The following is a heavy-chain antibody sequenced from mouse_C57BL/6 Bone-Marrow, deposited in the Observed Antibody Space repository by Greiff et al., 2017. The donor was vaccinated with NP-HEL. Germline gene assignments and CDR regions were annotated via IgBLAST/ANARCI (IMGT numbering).Heavy chain of an antibody. CDR3: AAGAYWYFDV. Sequence: QVQLKESGPELVKPGASVKISCKASGYAFSSSWMNWVKQRPGKGLEWIGRIYPGDGDTNYNGKFKGKATLTADKSSSTAYMQLRSLTSEDSAVYFCAAGAYWYFDVWGTGTTVTVSS. CDR1: GYAFSSSW. D-gene: IGHD3-1*01. J-gene: IGHJ1*03. V-gene: IGHV1-82*01. CDR2: IYPGDGDT.